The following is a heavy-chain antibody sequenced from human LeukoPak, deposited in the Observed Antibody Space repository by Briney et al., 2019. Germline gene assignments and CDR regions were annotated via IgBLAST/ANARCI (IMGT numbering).Heavy chain of an antibody. V-gene: IGHV3-74*01. D-gene: IGHD3-22*01. CDR2: INTDGSST. Sequence: GGSLRLSCAASGFTFSSYWMHWVRQAPGKGLVWVSRINTDGSSTSYADSVKGRFTISRDNAKNTLYLQMNSLRAEDTAVYYCARDEPGHDITMIVVVPDAFDIWGQGTMVTVSS. J-gene: IGHJ3*02. CDR3: ARDEPGHDITMIVVVPDAFDI. CDR1: GFTFSSYW.